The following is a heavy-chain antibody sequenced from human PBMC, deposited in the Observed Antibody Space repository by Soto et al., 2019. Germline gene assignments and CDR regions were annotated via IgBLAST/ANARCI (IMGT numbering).Heavy chain of an antibody. J-gene: IGHJ4*01. Sequence: EVELVESGGGLVKPGGSLTLSCAASGFSFKNAWMNWVRQAPGKGLEWVGRIKNKNDGGTTDYAAFVKGRFTISRDASENTPSLHMNGLKTEDTGVYFCTGLWFGEIYNYWGQGSLVTVSS. CDR3: TGLWFGEIYNY. V-gene: IGHV3-15*07. CDR2: IKNKNDGGTT. CDR1: GFSFKNAW. D-gene: IGHD3-10*01.